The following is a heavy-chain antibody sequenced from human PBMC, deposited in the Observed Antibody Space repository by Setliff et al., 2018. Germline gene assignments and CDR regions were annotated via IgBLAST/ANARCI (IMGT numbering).Heavy chain of an antibody. J-gene: IGHJ4*02. CDR1: GGSFSGYY. CDR3: ARVDNFWSGPIDY. V-gene: IGHV4-34*01. CDR2: INHSGST. Sequence: SETLSLTCAVYGGSFSGYYWSWIRQPPGKGLEWIGEINHSGSTNYNPSLKSRVTISVDTSKNQFSLKLSSVTAADTAVYYCARVDNFWSGPIDYWGQGTLVAVSS. D-gene: IGHD3-3*01.